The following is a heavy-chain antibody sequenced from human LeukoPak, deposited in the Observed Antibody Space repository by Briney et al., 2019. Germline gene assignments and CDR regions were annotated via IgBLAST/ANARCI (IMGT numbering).Heavy chain of an antibody. CDR3: ARDLAAGPRKYYFDY. Sequence: GASVKVSCKASGGTFSSYAISWVRQAPGQGLEWMGGIIPIFGTANYAQKFQGRVTITADESTSTAYMELSSLRSEDTAVYYCARDLAAGPRKYYFDYWGQGTLVTVSS. V-gene: IGHV1-69*13. D-gene: IGHD6-25*01. J-gene: IGHJ4*02. CDR2: IIPIFGTA. CDR1: GGTFSSYA.